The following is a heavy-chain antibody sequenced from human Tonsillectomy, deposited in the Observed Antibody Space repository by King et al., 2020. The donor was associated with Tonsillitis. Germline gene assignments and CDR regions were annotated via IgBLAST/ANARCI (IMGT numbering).Heavy chain of an antibody. Sequence: VQLVQSGAEVKKPGASVKVSCKASGYSFTRYGISWVRQAPGQGLEWMGWISAYNGNTNYAQKLQGRVTMTTDTFTSTAYMELRSLRADDTAVYYCATDYFDRSGYYPDWGQGTLVTVSS. CDR3: ATDYFDRSGYYPD. D-gene: IGHD3-22*01. V-gene: IGHV1-18*01. J-gene: IGHJ4*02. CDR2: ISAYNGNT. CDR1: GYSFTRYG.